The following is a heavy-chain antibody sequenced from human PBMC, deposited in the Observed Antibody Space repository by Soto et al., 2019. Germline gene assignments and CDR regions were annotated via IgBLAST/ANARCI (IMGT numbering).Heavy chain of an antibody. Sequence: QVQLQESGPGLVKPSETLSLTCTVSGGSITSYYWNWIRQPPGKGLEWIGFIYYSGSTNYNPSLKSRVPISVDTSKNQFSLKLTSVTAADTAVYYCARDREMATPYYDGMDVWGQGTTVTVSS. CDR2: IYYSGST. D-gene: IGHD5-12*01. V-gene: IGHV4-59*01. CDR3: ARDREMATPYYDGMDV. J-gene: IGHJ6*02. CDR1: GGSITSYY.